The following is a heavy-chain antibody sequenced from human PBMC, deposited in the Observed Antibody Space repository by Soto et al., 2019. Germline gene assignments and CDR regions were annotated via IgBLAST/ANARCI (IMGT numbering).Heavy chain of an antibody. Sequence: QVQLVQSGAEVKKPGSSVKVSCAASGGTFSGHAISWVRQAPGQGPEWMGGLIPLFGTTQHAQHFPPRLTITAAKSTSTAYMELTSLRFEDTAIYYCARGPNWGYRFDSWGQGTLVTVSS. V-gene: IGHV1-69*06. J-gene: IGHJ4*02. CDR3: ARGPNWGYRFDS. D-gene: IGHD7-27*01. CDR1: GGTFSGHA. CDR2: LIPLFGTT.